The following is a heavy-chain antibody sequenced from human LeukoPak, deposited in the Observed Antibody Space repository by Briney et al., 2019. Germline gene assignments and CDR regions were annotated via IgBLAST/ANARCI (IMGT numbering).Heavy chain of an antibody. CDR1: GGSISSYY. CDR3: ARDGPLPASTYYYGMDV. Sequence: SETLPLTCTVSGGSISSYYWSWIRQPAGKGLEWIGRIYTSGSTNYNPSLKSRVTMSVDTSKNQFSLKLSSVTAADTAVYYCARDGPLPASTYYYGMDVWGQGTTVTVSS. CDR2: IYTSGST. J-gene: IGHJ6*02. V-gene: IGHV4-4*07.